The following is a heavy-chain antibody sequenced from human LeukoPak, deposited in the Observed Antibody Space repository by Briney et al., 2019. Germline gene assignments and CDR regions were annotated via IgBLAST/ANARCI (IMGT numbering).Heavy chain of an antibody. CDR1: GFTFGDYA. Sequence: GRSLRLSCTASGFTFGDYAMSWVRQAPGKGLEGVGFFRSKAYGGTTEYAASVKGRFTISREDSKSIAYLQMNSLKTEDTAVYYCTRVRELLFYYYGMDVWGQGTTVTVPS. V-gene: IGHV3-49*04. J-gene: IGHJ6*02. D-gene: IGHD1-26*01. CDR3: TRVRELLFYYYGMDV. CDR2: FRSKAYGGTT.